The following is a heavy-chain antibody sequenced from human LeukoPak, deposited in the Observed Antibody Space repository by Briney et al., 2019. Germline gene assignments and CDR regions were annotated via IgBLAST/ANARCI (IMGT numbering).Heavy chain of an antibody. Sequence: GASVKVSCKASGYTFTSYAMHWVRQAPGQRLEWMGWINAGNGNTKYSQKFQGRVTITRDTSISTAYMELSRLRSDDTAVYYCAILVGAIGFDYWGQGTLVTVSS. V-gene: IGHV1-3*01. CDR1: GYTFTSYA. J-gene: IGHJ4*02. D-gene: IGHD1-26*01. CDR2: INAGNGNT. CDR3: AILVGAIGFDY.